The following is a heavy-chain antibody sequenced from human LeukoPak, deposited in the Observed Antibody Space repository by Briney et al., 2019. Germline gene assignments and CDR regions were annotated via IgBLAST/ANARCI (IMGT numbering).Heavy chain of an antibody. CDR1: GGSFSGYY. CDR3: ARLTRRNYYDSSGYHYDAFDI. V-gene: IGHV4-34*01. CDR2: INHSGST. J-gene: IGHJ3*02. Sequence: KPSETLSLTCAVYGGSFSGYYWSWIRQPPGKGLEWIGEINHSGSTNYNPSLKSRVTISVDTSKNQFSLKLSSVTAADTAVYYCARLTRRNYYDSSGYHYDAFDIWGQGTMVTVSS. D-gene: IGHD3-22*01.